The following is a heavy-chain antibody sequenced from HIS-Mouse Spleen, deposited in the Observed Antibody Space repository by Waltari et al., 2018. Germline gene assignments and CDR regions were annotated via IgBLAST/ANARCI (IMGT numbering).Heavy chain of an antibody. CDR3: ARLGVFDY. Sequence: QVQLVQSGAEVKKPGASVKVSCKASGYTFTGYYMHWVRQAPGKGLEWMGWINPTSGGTNYATKFQGRVTMTRDTSISTAYMELSRLGSDDTAVYYCARLGVFDYWGQGTLVTVSS. J-gene: IGHJ4*02. V-gene: IGHV1-2*02. CDR2: INPTSGGT. D-gene: IGHD2-8*01. CDR1: GYTFTGYY.